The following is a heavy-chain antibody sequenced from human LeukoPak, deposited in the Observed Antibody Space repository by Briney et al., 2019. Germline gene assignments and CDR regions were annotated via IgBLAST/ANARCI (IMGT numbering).Heavy chain of an antibody. D-gene: IGHD5-12*01. CDR3: ASGRGYSGYDAAVYYFDY. J-gene: IGHJ4*02. V-gene: IGHV1-2*02. Sequence: ASVKVSCKASGYTFTGYYMHWVRQAPGQGLEWMGWINPNSGGTNYAQKFQGRATMTRDTSISTVYMELSRLRSDDTAVYYCASGRGYSGYDAAVYYFDYWGQGTLVTVSS. CDR1: GYTFTGYY. CDR2: INPNSGGT.